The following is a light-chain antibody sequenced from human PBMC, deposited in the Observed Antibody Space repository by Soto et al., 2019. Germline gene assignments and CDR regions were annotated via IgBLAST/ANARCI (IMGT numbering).Light chain of an antibody. Sequence: QSVLTQPASVSGSPGQSITISCTGTSSDVGGYNFVSWYQHHPGKAPKLMIYDVSDRPSGVSDRFSGSKSGSTASLTISGLQAEDEADYYCSSYTDSRTLVVFGGGTKLTVL. CDR3: SSYTDSRTLVV. J-gene: IGLJ3*02. V-gene: IGLV2-14*03. CDR1: SSDVGGYNF. CDR2: DVS.